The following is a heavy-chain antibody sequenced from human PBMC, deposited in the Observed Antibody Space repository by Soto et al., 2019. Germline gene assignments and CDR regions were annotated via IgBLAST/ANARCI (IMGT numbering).Heavy chain of an antibody. J-gene: IGHJ5*02. V-gene: IGHV3-33*01. D-gene: IGHD6-13*01. Sequence: QVQLVESGGGVVQPGRSLILYCAASGFTFSSYGMHWVRQAPGKALEWVAVPWYDGSNKYYADSVKGRFTISRDNSKNTLYLQMNSLRAEDTAVYYWARAYRSSSGYRYSGEYNWFDPWGQGTLVTVSS. CDR3: ARAYRSSSGYRYSGEYNWFDP. CDR1: GFTFSSYG. CDR2: PWYDGSNK.